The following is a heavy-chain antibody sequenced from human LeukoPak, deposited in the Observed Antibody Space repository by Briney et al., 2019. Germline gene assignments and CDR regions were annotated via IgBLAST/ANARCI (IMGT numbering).Heavy chain of an antibody. V-gene: IGHV4-59*01. CDR2: IYYSGST. J-gene: IGHJ3*02. D-gene: IGHD5-12*01. CDR1: GGFISSYY. CDR3: ARVSKGYAGAFDI. Sequence: PSETLSLTCTVPGGFISSYYWSWIRQPPGKGLEWIGYIYYSGSTNYNPSLKSRVTISVDTSKNQFSLKLSSVTAADTAVYYCARVSKGYAGAFDIWGQGTMVTVSS.